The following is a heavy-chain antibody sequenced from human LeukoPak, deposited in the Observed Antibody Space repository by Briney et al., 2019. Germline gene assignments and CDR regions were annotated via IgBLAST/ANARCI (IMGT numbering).Heavy chain of an antibody. D-gene: IGHD6-19*01. Sequence: PGGSLRLSCAASGFTFRTYWMSWVRQAPGKGLEWVANIKQDGSEKYYVDSVEGRFTISRDNAKNSLYLEMNSLTAEDTAVYYCAKYLGGGWLPFDCWGQGTLVTVSS. CDR2: IKQDGSEK. CDR1: GFTFRTYW. J-gene: IGHJ4*02. CDR3: AKYLGGGWLPFDC. V-gene: IGHV3-7*01.